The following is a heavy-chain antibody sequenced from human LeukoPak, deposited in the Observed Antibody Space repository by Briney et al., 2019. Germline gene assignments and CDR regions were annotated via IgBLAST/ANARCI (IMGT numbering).Heavy chain of an antibody. D-gene: IGHD2-15*01. CDR2: VNSDGSNI. CDR3: GRGSGGKPVDY. Sequence: PAGSLRLSCGVSGFTFNSYSLQWVRQAPGKGLVWVSRVNSDGSNIIYADYVKGRFTVSRDNAKNTLYLQMISLRAEDTALYYCGRGSGGKPVDYWGRGTLVTVSS. V-gene: IGHV3-74*01. CDR1: GFTFNSYS. J-gene: IGHJ4*02.